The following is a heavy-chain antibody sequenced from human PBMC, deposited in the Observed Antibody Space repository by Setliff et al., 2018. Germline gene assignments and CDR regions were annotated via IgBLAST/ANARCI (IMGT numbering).Heavy chain of an antibody. J-gene: IGHJ4*02. V-gene: IGHV4-31*03. CDR2: IYYSGSTS. CDR1: GGSISSGGYY. D-gene: IGHD5-18*01. Sequence: SETLSLTCTVSGGSISSGGYYWSWIRQHPGKGLEWIGYIYYSGSTSYYNPSLKSRVTISVDTSKNQFSLELRSVTAADTAVYYSARLPPLHTPMALTFDYWGQGILVTVSS. CDR3: ARLPPLHTPMALTFDY.